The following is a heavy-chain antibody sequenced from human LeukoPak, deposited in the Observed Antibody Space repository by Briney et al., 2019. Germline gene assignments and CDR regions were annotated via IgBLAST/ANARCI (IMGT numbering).Heavy chain of an antibody. Sequence: ASVKVSCKASGYTFTSYDINWARQATGQGLEWMGWMNPNSGNTGYAQKFQGRVTITRNTSISTAYMELSSLRSEDTAVYYCARGHPYYDFWSGYSYYFDYWGQGTLVTVSS. V-gene: IGHV1-8*03. D-gene: IGHD3-3*01. J-gene: IGHJ4*02. CDR1: GYTFTSYD. CDR3: ARGHPYYDFWSGYSYYFDY. CDR2: MNPNSGNT.